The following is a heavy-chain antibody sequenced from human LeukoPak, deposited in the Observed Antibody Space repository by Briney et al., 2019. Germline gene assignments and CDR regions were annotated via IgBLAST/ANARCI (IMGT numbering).Heavy chain of an antibody. CDR1: GGSFSGYY. D-gene: IGHD6-13*01. CDR3: ARDGSSWTINWFDP. J-gene: IGHJ5*02. Sequence: SETLSLTCAVYGGSFSGYYWSWIRQPPGKRLEWIGEINHSGSTNYNPSLKSRVTISVDTSKNQFSLKLSSVTAADTAVYYCARDGSSWTINWFDPWGQGTLVTVSS. CDR2: INHSGST. V-gene: IGHV4-34*01.